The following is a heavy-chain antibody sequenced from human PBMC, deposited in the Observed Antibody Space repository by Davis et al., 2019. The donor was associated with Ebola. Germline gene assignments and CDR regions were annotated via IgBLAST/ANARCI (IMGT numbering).Heavy chain of an antibody. D-gene: IGHD3-10*01. J-gene: IGHJ4*02. Sequence: PGGSLRLSCAASGFTFSSYWMSWVRQAPGKGLEWVANIKQDGSEKYYVDSVKGRFTISRDNAKNSLYLQMNSLRAEDTAVYYCARDSCYYGSGSEIAGCLDYWGQGTLVTVSS. CDR2: IKQDGSEK. CDR1: GFTFSSYW. CDR3: ARDSCYYGSGSEIAGCLDY. V-gene: IGHV3-7*01.